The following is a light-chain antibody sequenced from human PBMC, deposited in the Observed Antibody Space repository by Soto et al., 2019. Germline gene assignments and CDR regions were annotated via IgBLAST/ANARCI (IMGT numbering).Light chain of an antibody. CDR2: EVS. CDR1: SSDVGGYNY. V-gene: IGLV2-8*01. CDR3: SSYAGSNNLYV. Sequence: QSALTQPPSASGSPGQSVTISCTGTSSDVGGYNYVSWYQQHPGKAPKLMIYEVSKRPSGVPDRFSGSTSGNTASLTVSGLQAEDEADYYCSSYAGSNNLYVFGAGTKLTGL. J-gene: IGLJ1*01.